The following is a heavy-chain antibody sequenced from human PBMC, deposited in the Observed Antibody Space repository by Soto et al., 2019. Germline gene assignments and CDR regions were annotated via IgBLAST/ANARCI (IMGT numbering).Heavy chain of an antibody. CDR3: ARDQDSGHVIKLLYYYGMDV. J-gene: IGHJ6*02. CDR2: IIPIFGTA. V-gene: IGHV1-69*13. D-gene: IGHD5-12*01. Sequence: SVKVSCKASGGTFSSYAISWVRQAPGQGLKWMGGIIPIFGTANYAQKFQGRVTITADESTSTAYMELSSLRSEDTAVYYCARDQDSGHVIKLLYYYGMDVWGQGTTVTV. CDR1: GGTFSSYA.